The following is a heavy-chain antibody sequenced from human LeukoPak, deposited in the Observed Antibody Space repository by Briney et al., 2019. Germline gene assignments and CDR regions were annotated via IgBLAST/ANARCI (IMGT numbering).Heavy chain of an antibody. CDR3: ARGQGVVYYFDY. D-gene: IGHD3-16*01. J-gene: IGHJ4*02. V-gene: IGHV4-34*01. CDR2: INHSGST. Sequence: SETLSLTCAVYGGSFSGYYWSWIRQPPGKGLEWIGEINHSGSTNYNPSLKSRVTISVDTSKNQFSLKLSSVTAADTAVYYCARGQGVVYYFDYWGQGTLVTVSS. CDR1: GGSFSGYY.